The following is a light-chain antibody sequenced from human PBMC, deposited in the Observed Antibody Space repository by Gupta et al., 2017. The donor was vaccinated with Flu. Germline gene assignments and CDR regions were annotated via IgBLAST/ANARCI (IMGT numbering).Light chain of an antibody. J-gene: IGKJ3*01. CDR3: QHYDGNPPFT. Sequence: DIVMTQSPDSLAVSLGERATINCKSSQSGFYSSNNKNYLAWYQQRPGQPPKLLIYWASTREAGVPNRFSGSGYGTDFTLTISSRQAEDVAVYYCQHYDGNPPFTFGHGTKVDIK. CDR2: WAS. V-gene: IGKV4-1*01. CDR1: QSGFYSSNNKNY.